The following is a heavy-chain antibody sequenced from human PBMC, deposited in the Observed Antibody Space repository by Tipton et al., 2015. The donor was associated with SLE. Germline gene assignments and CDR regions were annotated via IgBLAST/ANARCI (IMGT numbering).Heavy chain of an antibody. CDR2: ISYDGSNK. CDR3: ARVGAAAGLYFDY. V-gene: IGHV3-30*03. J-gene: IGHJ4*02. Sequence: SLRLSCAASGFTFSSYGMHWVRQAPGKGLEWVAVISYDGSNKYYADSVKGRFTISRDNSKNTLYLQMNSLRAADTAGYYCARVGAAAGLYFDYWGQGTLVTVSS. D-gene: IGHD6-13*01. CDR1: GFTFSSYG.